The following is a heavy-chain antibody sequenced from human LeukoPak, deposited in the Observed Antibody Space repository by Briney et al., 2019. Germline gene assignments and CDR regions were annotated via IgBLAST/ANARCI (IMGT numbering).Heavy chain of an antibody. CDR2: IFYTGDS. CDR3: ARHRFASPLDS. J-gene: IGHJ4*02. V-gene: IGHV4-59*08. CDR1: GVSSSSSY. Sequence: PSETLSLTCTVSGVSSSSSYWSWIRQPPGKGLEWIGYIFYTGDSNHNPSFKSRVSISLDTSKDQVSLKLSSVTAADTAVYYCARHRFASPLDSWGQGTLVTVSS. D-gene: IGHD2-21*01.